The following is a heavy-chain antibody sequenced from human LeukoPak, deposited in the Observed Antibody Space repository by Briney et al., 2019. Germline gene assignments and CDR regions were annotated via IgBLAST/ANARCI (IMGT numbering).Heavy chain of an antibody. J-gene: IGHJ5*02. CDR1: GYTFTNYG. CDR2: ISGYNGNT. CDR3: ARIGCTSTSCYGNSVDP. V-gene: IGHV1-18*01. Sequence: ASVKVSCKASGYTFTNYGINWMRQAPGRGLEWMGWISGYNGNTHYGQKFQGRVTMTTDTSTSTVYMELRSLTSDDTAVYYCARIGCTSTSCYGNSVDPWGQGTLVTVSS. D-gene: IGHD2-2*01.